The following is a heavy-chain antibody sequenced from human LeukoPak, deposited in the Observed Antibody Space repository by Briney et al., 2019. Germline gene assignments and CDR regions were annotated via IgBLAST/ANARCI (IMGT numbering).Heavy chain of an antibody. D-gene: IGHD5-12*01. CDR3: ARGSYTGFDLYFDY. Sequence: AGGSLRHSCAPSGFSFSTQEMTWVRQAAGRRLEWVSYISSNSRTIYYADSVKGRFTISRDNTRNSVFLQLNSLRVEATGFYYCARGSYTGFDLYFDYWGQGTLVTVSS. J-gene: IGHJ4*02. CDR2: ISSNSRTI. CDR1: GFSFSTQE. V-gene: IGHV3-48*03.